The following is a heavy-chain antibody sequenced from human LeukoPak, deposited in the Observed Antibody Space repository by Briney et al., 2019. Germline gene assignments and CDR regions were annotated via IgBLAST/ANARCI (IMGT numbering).Heavy chain of an antibody. Sequence: SETLSLTCGVNGGSISDYYWAWVRQSPGKGLEWVGEIHHTGSTKYHPSPKSRVAISLDTSKNESSLNLNSVTAADTAVYYCARVPMNIEMTTIKGYYFDYWGQGTLVTVSS. CDR3: ARVPMNIEMTTIKGYYFDY. CDR2: IHHTGST. D-gene: IGHD5-24*01. V-gene: IGHV4-34*01. J-gene: IGHJ4*02. CDR1: GGSISDYY.